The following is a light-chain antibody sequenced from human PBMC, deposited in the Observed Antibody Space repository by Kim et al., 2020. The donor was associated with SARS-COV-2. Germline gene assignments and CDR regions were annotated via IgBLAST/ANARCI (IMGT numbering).Light chain of an antibody. J-gene: IGLJ2*01. CDR3: QSRDSSGKVV. Sequence: SSELTQDPAVSVALGQTVRITCQGDSLRTYYASWYQQKPGQAPILVIYGKNDRPSGVPDRFSGSSSGNTASLTITRAQAEDEADYYCQSRDSSGKVVFGGGTKLTVL. CDR2: GKN. CDR1: SLRTYY. V-gene: IGLV3-19*01.